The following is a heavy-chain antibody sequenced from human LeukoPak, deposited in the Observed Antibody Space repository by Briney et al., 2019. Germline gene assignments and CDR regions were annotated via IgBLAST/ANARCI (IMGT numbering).Heavy chain of an antibody. CDR2: IYYSGTT. D-gene: IGHD2-8*01. V-gene: IGHV4-30-4*01. CDR3: AAEMGFYFDY. Sequence: SQTLSLTCTVSGGSITSGSYYWSWIRQPPGKGLEWIGYIYYSGTTYYSPSLKSRLIMSVDTSKNQFSLDLSSVTAADTAVYYCAAEMGFYFDYWGQGTLVTVSS. J-gene: IGHJ4*02. CDR1: GGSITSGSYY.